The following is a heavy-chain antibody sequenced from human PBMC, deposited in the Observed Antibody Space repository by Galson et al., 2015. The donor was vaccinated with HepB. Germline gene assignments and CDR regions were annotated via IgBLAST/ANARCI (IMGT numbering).Heavy chain of an antibody. V-gene: IGHV2-70*01. D-gene: IGHD3-22*01. Sequence: PALVKPTQTLTLTCTFSGFSPSTGGMCVSWIRQPPGKALEWLALIDWEDDKYYSTFLKTRLTISKDTSKNQVVLTMTNMDPADTATYYCARLDYDSSGYYVDYWGQGTLVTVSS. CDR3: ARLDYDSSGYYVDY. J-gene: IGHJ4*02. CDR1: GFSPSTGGMC. CDR2: IDWEDDK.